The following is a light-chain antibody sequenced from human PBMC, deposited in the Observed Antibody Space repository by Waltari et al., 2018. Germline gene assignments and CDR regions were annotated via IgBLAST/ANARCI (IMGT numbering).Light chain of an antibody. J-gene: IGKJ1*01. CDR3: QHYVRLPVT. V-gene: IGKV3-20*01. Sequence: EIVLTQSPGPLSLSPGERATLSCGASQSVCRSLAWYQQNPGRAPRLLLYDASSRATGIPDRFSGSGFGTDFSLTISRLEPEDFAVYYCQHYVRLPVTFGQGTKVEIK. CDR2: DAS. CDR1: QSVCRS.